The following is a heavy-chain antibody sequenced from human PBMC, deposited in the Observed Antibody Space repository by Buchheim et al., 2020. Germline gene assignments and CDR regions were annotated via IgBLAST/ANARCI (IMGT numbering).Heavy chain of an antibody. CDR2: IYHSGST. D-gene: IGHD5-18*01. V-gene: IGHV4-30-2*01. J-gene: IGHJ4*02. CDR3: ARGLGGYSYAQGIDY. Sequence: QLQLQDSVSGLVKPSQTLSLTFALSGXSISFACYSWTCIRQPPGKGLEWIGYIYHSGSTYYNPSLKSRVTISVDRSKNQFALKLSSVTAADTAVYYCARGLGGYSYAQGIDYWGQGTL. CDR1: GXSISFACYS.